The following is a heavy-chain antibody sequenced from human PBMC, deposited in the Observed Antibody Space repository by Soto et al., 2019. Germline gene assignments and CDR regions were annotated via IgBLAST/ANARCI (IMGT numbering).Heavy chain of an antibody. V-gene: IGHV3-48*02. CDR1: GFTFSTYS. D-gene: IGHD3-3*01. CDR2: ISGSGGTI. Sequence: EVQLVESGGGLVQPGGSLRLSCVASGFTFSTYSMTWVRQAPGKGLEWISYISGSGGTIYYADSVKGRFTISRDNDKNSLYLQWNSLRHEDTAAFYCARGMILDSLFIDWYVDIWGRGTPVTVSS. CDR3: ARGMILDSLFIDWYVDI. J-gene: IGHJ2*01.